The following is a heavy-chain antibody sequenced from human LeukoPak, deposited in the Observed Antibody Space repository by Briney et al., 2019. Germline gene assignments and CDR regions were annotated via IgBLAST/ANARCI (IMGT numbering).Heavy chain of an antibody. J-gene: IGHJ4*02. V-gene: IGHV1-2*02. Sequence: ASVKVSCKASGYTFTGYYMHWVRQAPRQGLEWMGWINPVSGGTDYAQKCQGRVTMTRVTSISTAYMELSRLRSDDTAVYYCTRDYWDSSGCYYFDYWGQGTLVTVSS. D-gene: IGHD3-22*01. CDR2: INPVSGGT. CDR3: TRDYWDSSGCYYFDY. CDR1: GYTFTGYY.